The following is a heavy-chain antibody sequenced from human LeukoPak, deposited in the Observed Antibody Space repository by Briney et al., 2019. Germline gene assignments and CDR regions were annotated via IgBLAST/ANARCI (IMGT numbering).Heavy chain of an antibody. V-gene: IGHV4-39*07. J-gene: IGHJ4*02. CDR1: GGSISSSSYY. CDR3: ARLYSSGWTPFFDY. CDR2: IYYSGST. D-gene: IGHD6-19*01. Sequence: SETLSLTCTVSGGSISSSSYYWGWIRQPPGKGLEWIGSIYYSGSTYYNPSLKSRVTISVDTSKNQFSLKLSSVTAADTAAYYCARLYSSGWTPFFDYWGQGTLVTVSA.